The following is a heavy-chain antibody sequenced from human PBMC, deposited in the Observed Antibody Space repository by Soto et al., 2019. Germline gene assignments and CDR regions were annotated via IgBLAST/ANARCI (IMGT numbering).Heavy chain of an antibody. D-gene: IGHD1-20*01. CDR1: GFTSGSYW. CDR2: IKNDGSEK. CDR3: ARDGHNWNDLDY. J-gene: IGHJ4*02. Sequence: PGGSLRLSCTASGFTSGSYWMNWVRQAPGKGLEWVAIIKNDGSEKYYVDSVKGRFTISRDNAKNSLYLQMNSLRAEDTAVYYCARDGHNWNDLDYWGQGTLVTVSS. V-gene: IGHV3-7*01.